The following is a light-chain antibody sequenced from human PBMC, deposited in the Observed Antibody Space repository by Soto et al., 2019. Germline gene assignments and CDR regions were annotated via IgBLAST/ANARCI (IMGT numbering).Light chain of an antibody. Sequence: EIVLTQSPGTLSLSPGERATLSCRASQSFSSSYLAWYQQKPGQAPRLLIYGASSRATGIPDRFSGSGSGTDFTLTIGMLEPEDVVLYDCQPYGSSPFTFGRGTKVVIK. CDR2: GAS. CDR3: QPYGSSPFT. J-gene: IGKJ3*01. CDR1: QSFSSSY. V-gene: IGKV3-20*01.